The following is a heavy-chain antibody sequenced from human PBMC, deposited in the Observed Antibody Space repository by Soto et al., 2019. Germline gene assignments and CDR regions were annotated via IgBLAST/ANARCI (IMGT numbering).Heavy chain of an antibody. Sequence: PGGSLRLSCAASGFTFSSYAMHWVRQAPGKGLEWVAVISYDGSNKYYADSVKGRFTISRDNSKNTLYLQMNSLRAEDTAVYYCARGDPYSSSSFDYWGQGTLVTVSS. CDR1: GFTFSSYA. CDR3: ARGDPYSSSSFDY. CDR2: ISYDGSNK. V-gene: IGHV3-30-3*01. J-gene: IGHJ4*02. D-gene: IGHD6-6*01.